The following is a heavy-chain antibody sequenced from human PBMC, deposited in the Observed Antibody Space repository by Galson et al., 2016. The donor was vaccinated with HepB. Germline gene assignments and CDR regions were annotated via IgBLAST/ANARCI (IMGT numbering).Heavy chain of an antibody. D-gene: IGHD4-17*01. Sequence: SLRLSCATSGSTFSYYGMHWVRQAPGKGLEWVAVIWYDGSNKYYADSVKGRFTISRDNYKKTLYLQMNSLRAEDTAVYYCVRELYGDFVSYYFEYWGQGTLVTVSS. CDR2: IWYDGSNK. J-gene: IGHJ4*02. CDR3: VRELYGDFVSYYFEY. CDR1: GSTFSYYG. V-gene: IGHV3-33*01.